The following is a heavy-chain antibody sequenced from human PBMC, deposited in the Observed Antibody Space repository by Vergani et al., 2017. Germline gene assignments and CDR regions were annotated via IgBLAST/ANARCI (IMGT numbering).Heavy chain of an antibody. CDR3: ARAPSSLLYRAGYFQH. J-gene: IGHJ1*01. Sequence: QVQLVESGGGVVQPGRSLRLSCAASGFTFSSYAMHWVRQDPGKGLEWVAVISYDGSNKYYSDSVKGRFTISRDNSTNTLYLQMNSLRAEDTAVYYCARAPSSLLYRAGYFQHWGQRTLVTV. CDR1: GFTFSSYA. D-gene: IGHD2-2*02. V-gene: IGHV3-30-3*01. CDR2: ISYDGSNK.